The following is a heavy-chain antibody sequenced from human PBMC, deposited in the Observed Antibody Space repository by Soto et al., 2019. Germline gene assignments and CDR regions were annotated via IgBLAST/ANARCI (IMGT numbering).Heavy chain of an antibody. J-gene: IGHJ6*02. CDR1: GGSISSGDYY. Sequence: PSETLSLTCTVSGGSISSGDYYWSWIRQPPGKGLEWIGYIYYSGGTYYNPSLKSRVTISVDTSKNQFSLKLSSVTAADTAVYYCARVNYGNYYYYYGMDVWGQGTTVTVSS. D-gene: IGHD4-17*01. CDR3: ARVNYGNYYYYYGMDV. V-gene: IGHV4-30-4*01. CDR2: IYYSGGT.